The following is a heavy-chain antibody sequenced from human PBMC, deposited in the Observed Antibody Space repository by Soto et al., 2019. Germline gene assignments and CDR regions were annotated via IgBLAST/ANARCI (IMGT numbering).Heavy chain of an antibody. V-gene: IGHV3-23*01. CDR3: AKLNCGGDCYGPLDY. Sequence: GGSLRLSCAASGFTFSSYAMSWVRQAPGKGLEWVSAISGSGGSTYYADSVKGRFTISRDNSKNTLYLQMNSLRAEDTAVYYCAKLNCGGDCYGPLDYWGQGTLVTVSS. CDR1: GFTFSSYA. D-gene: IGHD2-21*02. CDR2: ISGSGGST. J-gene: IGHJ4*02.